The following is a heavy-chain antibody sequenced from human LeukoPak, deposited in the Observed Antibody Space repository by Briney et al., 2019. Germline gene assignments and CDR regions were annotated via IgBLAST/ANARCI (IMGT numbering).Heavy chain of an antibody. CDR1: SGSFSSGGYY. D-gene: IGHD3-3*01. V-gene: IGHV4-31*03. CDR3: ARRNDPWSGPRNWFDP. J-gene: IGHJ5*02. Sequence: TLSLTCTVSSGSFSSGGYYWSWLRQHPGKGLEWIGNIYHTGDTFYNPSLQSRFIISVDTSKNQFSLKVSSVTAADTAIYFCARRNDPWSGPRNWFDPWGQGILVTVSS. CDR2: IYHTGDT.